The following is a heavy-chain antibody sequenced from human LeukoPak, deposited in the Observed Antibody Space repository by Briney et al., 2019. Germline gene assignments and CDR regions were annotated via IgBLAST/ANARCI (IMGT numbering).Heavy chain of an antibody. CDR1: GGSISSHY. CDR2: VYSRGST. D-gene: IGHD3-16*01. CDR3: ARSYNDYNWFDP. V-gene: IGHV4-4*07. J-gene: IGHJ5*02. Sequence: SETLSLTCTVSGGSISSHYWNWIRQPAGKRLEWIGRVYSRGSTNYNPSLKSRVTVSVDNSKNQFSLKLSSVIVADTAVYYCARSYNDYNWFDPWGQGILVTVSA.